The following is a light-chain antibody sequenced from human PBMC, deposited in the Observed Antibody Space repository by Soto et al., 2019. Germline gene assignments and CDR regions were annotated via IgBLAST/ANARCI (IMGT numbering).Light chain of an antibody. CDR1: SSDIGDDNF. Sequence: QSALTQPASVSGSPGQSITISCTGTSSDIGDDNFVSWYQQYPGKAPKLIISDVTHRPSGISDRFSGSRFGNTAFLTISGLQAEDEADYYCSSYANTNLVLFGGGTKVTVL. J-gene: IGLJ2*01. CDR3: SSYANTNLVL. V-gene: IGLV2-14*03. CDR2: DVT.